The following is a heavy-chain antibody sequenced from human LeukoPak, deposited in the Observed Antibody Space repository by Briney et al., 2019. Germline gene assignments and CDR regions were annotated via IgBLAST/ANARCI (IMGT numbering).Heavy chain of an antibody. CDR3: AGRGLSTGWTFDY. CDR1: GGSISTYY. Sequence: TETLSLTCSVSGGSISTYYWSWIRQPAGKGLEWIAQIHTSGSTNFNPSLKSRVSISMDTPNNQFSLMISSVTAADTAIYYCAGRGLSTGWTFDYWGHGTLVSVSS. D-gene: IGHD6-19*01. CDR2: IHTSGST. V-gene: IGHV4-4*07. J-gene: IGHJ4*01.